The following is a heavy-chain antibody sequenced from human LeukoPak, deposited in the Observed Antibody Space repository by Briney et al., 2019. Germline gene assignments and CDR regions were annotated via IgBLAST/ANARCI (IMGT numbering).Heavy chain of an antibody. CDR3: AKEGGTGTRFDY. V-gene: IGHV3-23*01. J-gene: IGHJ4*02. CDR1: GFTFSSSA. D-gene: IGHD1-7*01. Sequence: GRSLRLSCAASGFTFSSSAMSRVRRAPGKGQYWVSAISGTGTGTYYADSVKGRFTISRDNSKNTLYLQMNSLRAEDTAVYYCAKEGGTGTRFDYWGQGTLVTVSS. CDR2: ISGTGTGT.